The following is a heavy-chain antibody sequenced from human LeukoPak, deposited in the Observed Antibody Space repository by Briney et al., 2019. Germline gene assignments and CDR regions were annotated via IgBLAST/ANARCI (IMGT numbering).Heavy chain of an antibody. CDR1: GGSISSSSYY. CDR3: ARDRKVYYDILRSPFDI. V-gene: IGHV4-39*07. CDR2: IYYSGST. J-gene: IGHJ3*02. D-gene: IGHD3-9*01. Sequence: SETLSLTCTVSGGSISSSSYYWGWIRQPPGKGLEWIGSIYYSGSTYYNPSLKSRVTISVDTSKNQFSLKLSSVTAADTAVYYCARDRKVYYDILRSPFDIWGQGTMVTVSS.